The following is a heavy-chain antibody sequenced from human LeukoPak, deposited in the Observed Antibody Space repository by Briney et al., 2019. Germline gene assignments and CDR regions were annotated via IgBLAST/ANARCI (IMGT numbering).Heavy chain of an antibody. CDR1: GGSISTVSHY. J-gene: IGHJ4*02. CDR3: ARHGGSGWQRPDY. V-gene: IGHV4-39*01. Sequence: ETLSLTCTASGGSISTVSHYWGWIRQPPGKGLEWIGRIYYSGSTYYNPSLKSRVTISVDTSKNQFSLNLSSVTAADTAVYYCARHGGSGWQRPDYWGQGTLVTVSS. CDR2: IYYSGST. D-gene: IGHD6-19*01.